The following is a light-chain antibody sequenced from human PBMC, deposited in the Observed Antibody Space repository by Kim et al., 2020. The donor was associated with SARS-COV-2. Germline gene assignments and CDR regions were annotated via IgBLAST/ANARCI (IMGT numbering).Light chain of an antibody. CDR2: RAS. J-gene: IGKJ2*01. Sequence: DIQMTQSPSTLSASVGDRVTITCRASQSISGWLAWYQQKPGKAPKLLIYRASILESGVPSRFSGSGSGTEFTLTISSLQPDDFATYYCQQYNSHSLYTFGQGTKLEI. CDR1: QSISGW. V-gene: IGKV1-5*03. CDR3: QQYNSHSLYT.